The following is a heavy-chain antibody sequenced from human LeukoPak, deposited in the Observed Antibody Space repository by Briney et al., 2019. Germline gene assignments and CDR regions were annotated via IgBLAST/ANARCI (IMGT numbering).Heavy chain of an antibody. CDR3: ARQVSYYFDY. CDR1: GFTFTIYW. J-gene: IGHJ4*02. D-gene: IGHD2-2*01. CDR2: IYSGGST. V-gene: IGHV3-66*04. Sequence: GGSLRLSCAASGFTFTIYWMSWVRQAPGKGLEWVSVIYSGGSTYYADSVKGRFTISRDNSKNTLYLQMNSLRAEDTAVYYCARQVSYYFDYWGQGTLVTVSS.